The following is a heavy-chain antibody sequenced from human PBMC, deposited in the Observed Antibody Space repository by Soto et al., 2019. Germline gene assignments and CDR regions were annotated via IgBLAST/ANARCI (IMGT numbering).Heavy chain of an antibody. CDR2: ISYDGVNK. D-gene: IGHD2-15*01. CDR3: ANDAGGGGFDY. J-gene: IGHJ4*02. V-gene: IGHV3-30*18. CDR1: GFSFSSSG. Sequence: QVQLVESGGGVVQPGRSLRVSCAASGFSFSSSGMHWVRQAPGKGLEWVAVISYDGVNKYYGDSVKGRFTISRDNSTNPMIVQINSLSAVDTAVYYCANDAGGGGFDYWGQGTLVTVSS.